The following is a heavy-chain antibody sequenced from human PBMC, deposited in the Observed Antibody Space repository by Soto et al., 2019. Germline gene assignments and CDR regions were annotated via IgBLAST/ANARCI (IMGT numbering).Heavy chain of an antibody. CDR1: NSPISSRTW. J-gene: IGHJ3*02. V-gene: IGHV4-4*02. D-gene: IGHD3-10*01. CDR3: ASKFGELLADAFDI. CDR2: IYHSGSI. Sequence: SDTLSLTYTASNSPISSRTWWTWVRQTPGKGLEWIGEIYHSGSINHNPSLKSRVTMSLDKSKNQFSLKMTSVTAADTAVYYCASKFGELLADAFDIWGQGTVVT.